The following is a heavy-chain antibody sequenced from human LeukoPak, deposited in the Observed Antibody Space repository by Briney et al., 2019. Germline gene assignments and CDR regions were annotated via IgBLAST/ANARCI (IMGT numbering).Heavy chain of an antibody. V-gene: IGHV4-59*01. D-gene: IGHD5-18*01. Sequence: SQTLSLTCTVSGGSLSSACWSWIRQPPGKGLDWIGYICYSGSTNYNPSLKSRVTISVDTSKNQFSLKLSSVTAADTAVYFCARAGTAMVTLDFWGQGTLVTVSS. CDR2: ICYSGST. CDR3: ARAGTAMVTLDF. J-gene: IGHJ4*02. CDR1: GGSLSSAC.